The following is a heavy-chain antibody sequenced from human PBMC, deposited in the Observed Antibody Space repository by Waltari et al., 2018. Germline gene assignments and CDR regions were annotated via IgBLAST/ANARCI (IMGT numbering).Heavy chain of an antibody. Sequence: QVQLQESGPGLVKPSETLSLTCTVSGGSISSYYWSWIRQPAGKGLEWIGRIYTSGSTNYNPSLKSRVAMSVDTSKNQFSLKRSSVTAADAAVYYWARAHPDYSKGWFDPWGQGTLVTVSS. CDR2: IYTSGST. D-gene: IGHD4-4*01. J-gene: IGHJ5*02. V-gene: IGHV4-4*07. CDR3: ARAHPDYSKGWFDP. CDR1: GGSISSYY.